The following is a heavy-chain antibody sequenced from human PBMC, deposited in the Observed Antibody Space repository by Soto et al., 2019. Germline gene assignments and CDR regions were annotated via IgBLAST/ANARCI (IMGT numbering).Heavy chain of an antibody. CDR2: INPKNGGT. J-gene: IGHJ4*02. V-gene: IGHV1-2*02. Sequence: ASVKVSCKASGYSISAYYIHWVRQAPGQGLEWMGWINPKNGGTVSAQKFQGRLTMTRDTSISTVYMDLSGLTSDDTALDYCGRDDYGIFHYWGQGSLVTVSS. D-gene: IGHD3-10*01. CDR1: GYSISAYY. CDR3: GRDDYGIFHY.